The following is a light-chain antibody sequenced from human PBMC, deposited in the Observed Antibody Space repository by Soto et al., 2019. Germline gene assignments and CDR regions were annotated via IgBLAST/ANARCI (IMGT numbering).Light chain of an antibody. V-gene: IGKV1-33*01. CDR1: QAISKY. CDR2: DAS. J-gene: IGKJ2*01. CDR3: QQYNDLPYT. Sequence: DIQMTQSPSSLSASLGDRVTITCRASQAISKYLHWYHQRPGKAPLLVIYDASILEAEAPLRFSGGGSGTSFTLTISSLQPEDIGTYFCQQYNDLPYTFGQGTKLDI.